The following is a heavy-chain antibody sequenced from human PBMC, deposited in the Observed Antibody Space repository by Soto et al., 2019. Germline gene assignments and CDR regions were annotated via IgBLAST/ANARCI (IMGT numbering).Heavy chain of an antibody. Sequence: SETLSLTCAVYGGSFSGYYWSWIRQPPGKGLEWIGEINHSGSTNYNPSLKSRVTISVDTSKNQFSLKASDTAMYYCARRRTYYYDSSGYSNGMDVWGQGTTVTVSS. CDR2: INHSGST. J-gene: IGHJ6*02. V-gene: IGHV4-34*01. CDR1: GGSFSGYY. CDR3: ARRRTYYYDSSGYSNGMDV. D-gene: IGHD3-22*01.